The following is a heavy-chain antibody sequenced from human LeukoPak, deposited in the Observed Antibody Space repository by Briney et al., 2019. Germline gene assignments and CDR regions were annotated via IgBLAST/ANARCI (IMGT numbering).Heavy chain of an antibody. J-gene: IGHJ4*02. CDR1: GYTFTDYY. CDR2: INPNSGGT. V-gene: IGHV1-2*02. D-gene: IGHD2-2*01. CDR3: ARGYCSSTSCLRWYFDY. Sequence: ASVKVSCKASGYTFTDYYIHWVRQAPGQGLEWMGWINPNSGGTNYAQKFQGRVTMTRDTSISTAYMELSRLRSDDTAVYYCARGYCSSTSCLRWYFDYWGQGTLVTVSS.